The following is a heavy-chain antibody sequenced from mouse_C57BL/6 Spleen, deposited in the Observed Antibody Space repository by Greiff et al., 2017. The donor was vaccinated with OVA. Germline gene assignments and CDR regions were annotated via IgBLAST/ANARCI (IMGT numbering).Heavy chain of an antibody. D-gene: IGHD2-3*01. V-gene: IGHV2-6*03. CDR1: GFSLTSYG. J-gene: IGHJ1*03. Sequence: VQLQQSGPGLVAPSQRLSITCTVSGFSLTSYGVHWVRQPPGKGLEWLVVIWSDGSTTYNSALKSRLSISKDNSKSQVFLKMNSLQTDDTAMYYCARLIYDGYYGYFDVWGTGTTVTVSS. CDR3: ARLIYDGYYGYFDV. CDR2: IWSDGST.